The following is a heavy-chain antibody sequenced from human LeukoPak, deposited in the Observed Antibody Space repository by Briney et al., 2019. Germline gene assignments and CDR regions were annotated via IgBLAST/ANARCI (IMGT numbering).Heavy chain of an antibody. CDR1: GFTFDDSA. D-gene: IGHD1-7*01. V-gene: IGHV3-9*01. CDR3: VRRSENYNFDI. Sequence: PGGSLRLSCGASGFTFDDSAMHWVRQVVGKGLEWVSGITWNSGGTAYADSVKGRFTISRDNSKNSLYLQMNTLRVEDTALYYCVRRSENYNFDIWGQGTLVTVSS. J-gene: IGHJ3*02. CDR2: ITWNSGGT.